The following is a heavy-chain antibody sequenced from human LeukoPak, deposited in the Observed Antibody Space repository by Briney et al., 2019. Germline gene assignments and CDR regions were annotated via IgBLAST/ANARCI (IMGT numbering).Heavy chain of an antibody. CDR1: GGTFSSYT. Sequence: GSSVKFSCKASGGTFSSYTISWVRQAPGQGLEWMGRIIPILGIANYAQKFQGRVTITADKSTSTAYMELSSLRSEDTAVYYCAPSEETPYFDYWGQGTLVTVSS. CDR3: APSEETPYFDY. V-gene: IGHV1-69*02. J-gene: IGHJ4*02. CDR2: IIPILGIA.